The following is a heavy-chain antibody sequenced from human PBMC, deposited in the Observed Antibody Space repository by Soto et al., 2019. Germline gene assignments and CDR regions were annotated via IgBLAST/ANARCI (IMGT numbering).Heavy chain of an antibody. CDR1: GFTFSSCG. CDR2: ISYDGSNK. CDR3: AKHGVSTPSYMDV. Sequence: GGFLRLSCAAAGFTFSSCGMHWVRKAPGKGLEWVAVISYDGSNKYYADSVKCRFTISRDNSKNTLYLQMNSLRAEDTAVYYCAKHGVSTPSYMDVWGQGTTVTV. D-gene: IGHD2-2*01. J-gene: IGHJ6*02. V-gene: IGHV3-30*18.